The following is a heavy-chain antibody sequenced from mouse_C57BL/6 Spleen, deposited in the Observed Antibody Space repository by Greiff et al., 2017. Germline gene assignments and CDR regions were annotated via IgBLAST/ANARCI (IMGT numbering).Heavy chain of an antibody. CDR1: GYTFTSYG. Sequence: VQLQQSGAELARPGASVKLSCKASGYTFTSYGISWVKQRTGQGLEWIGEIYPRSGNTSYNEKFKGKATLTADKSSSTAYMELRSLTSEDSAVYFCARVKKYWYFDVWGTGTTVTVSS. CDR3: ARVKKYWYFDV. CDR2: IYPRSGNT. V-gene: IGHV1-81*01. J-gene: IGHJ1*03.